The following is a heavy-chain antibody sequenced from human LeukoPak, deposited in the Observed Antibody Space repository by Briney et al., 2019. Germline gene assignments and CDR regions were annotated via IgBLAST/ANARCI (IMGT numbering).Heavy chain of an antibody. Sequence: GGPLRLSCAASGFTFSSYSMNWVRQAPGKGLEWVSAISGSGGSTYYADSVKGRFTISRDNSKNTLYLQMNSLRAEDTAVYYCAKDHRGYSGSLDDGMDVWGQGTTVTVSS. CDR2: ISGSGGST. CDR3: AKDHRGYSGSLDDGMDV. J-gene: IGHJ6*02. CDR1: GFTFSSYS. D-gene: IGHD1-26*01. V-gene: IGHV3-23*01.